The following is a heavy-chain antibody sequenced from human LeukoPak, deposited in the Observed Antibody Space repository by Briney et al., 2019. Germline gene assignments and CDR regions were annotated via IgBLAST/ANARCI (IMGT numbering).Heavy chain of an antibody. CDR3: ARESAAGVGVAPH. CDR1: GGTFSSYA. CDR2: IIPIFGTA. V-gene: IGHV1-69*05. Sequence: ASVTVSCKASGGTFSSYAISWVRQAPGQGLEWMGGIIPIFGTANYAQKFQGRVTITTDESTSTAYMELSSLKSEDTTVYYCARESAAGVGVAPHWVQGTLVTVSS. D-gene: IGHD6-25*01. J-gene: IGHJ1*01.